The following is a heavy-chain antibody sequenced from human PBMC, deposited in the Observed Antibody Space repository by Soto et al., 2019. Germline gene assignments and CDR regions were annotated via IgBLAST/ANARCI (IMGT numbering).Heavy chain of an antibody. J-gene: IGHJ3*02. D-gene: IGHD2-15*01. CDR3: ARAVYYWAVAARYGCDI. CDR1: GYTFTSYG. Sequence: QVQLVQSGAEVKKPGASVKVSCKASGYTFTSYGISWVRQAPGQGLEWMGWISAYNGNTNYAQKLQGRVTMTTDTSTRTTYIEMRRVNTDDTGVCSCARAVYYWAVAARYGCDIWGQGTMVTVSS. V-gene: IGHV1-18*01. CDR2: ISAYNGNT.